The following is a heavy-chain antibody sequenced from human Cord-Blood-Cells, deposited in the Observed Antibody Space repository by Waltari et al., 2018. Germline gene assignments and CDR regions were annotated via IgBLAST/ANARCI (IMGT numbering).Heavy chain of an antibody. Sequence: QVQLQESGPGLVKPSETLSLTCTVSGGSISSYYWSWIRQPPGKGLEWIGYIYYSGSTNDHPALKSRVTISVDTSKNQFSLKLSSVTAADTAVYYCARGEVVVVAATSYYYGMDVWGQGTTVTVSS. CDR1: GGSISSYY. CDR3: ARGEVVVVAATSYYYGMDV. D-gene: IGHD2-15*01. V-gene: IGHV4-59*01. J-gene: IGHJ6*02. CDR2: IYYSGST.